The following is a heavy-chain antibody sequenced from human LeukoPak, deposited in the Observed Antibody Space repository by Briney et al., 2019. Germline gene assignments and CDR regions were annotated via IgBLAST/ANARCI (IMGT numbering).Heavy chain of an antibody. V-gene: IGHV1-24*01. CDR1: GYTLTELS. CDR2: FDPEDGET. CDR3: ATDYRGYSYGLGDY. D-gene: IGHD5-18*01. J-gene: IGHJ4*02. Sequence: ASAKVSCKVSGYTLTELSMHWVRQAPGKGLEWMGGFDPEDGETIYAQKFQGRVTMTEDTSTDTAYMELSSLRSEDTAVYYCATDYRGYSYGLGDYWGQGTLVTVSS.